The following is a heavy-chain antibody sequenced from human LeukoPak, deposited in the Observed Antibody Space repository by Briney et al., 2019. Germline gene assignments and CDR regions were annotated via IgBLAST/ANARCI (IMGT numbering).Heavy chain of an antibody. V-gene: IGHV1-2*04. D-gene: IGHD2-15*01. J-gene: IGHJ5*02. CDR2: INPNSGGT. CDR3: ARGSIVVVVAALYNWFDP. CDR1: GYTFTGYY. Sequence: ASVKVSCKASGYTFTGYYMHWVRQAPGQGIEWMGWINPNSGGTNYAQKFQGWVTMTRDTSISTAYMELSRLRSDDTAVYYCARGSIVVVVAALYNWFDPWGQGTLVTVSS.